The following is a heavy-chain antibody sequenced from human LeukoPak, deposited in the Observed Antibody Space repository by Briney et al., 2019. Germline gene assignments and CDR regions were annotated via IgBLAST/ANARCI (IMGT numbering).Heavy chain of an antibody. V-gene: IGHV4-59*08. Sequence: SETLSLTCSVFDGSISNYYWSWIRQPPGKGLEGIGYAYYSGSTTYNRSLESRVTISVDTSKNQFSLKLTAVTAADTAVYYCARNSAVATSRSWFDPWGQGTLVTVSS. CDR2: AYYSGST. J-gene: IGHJ5*02. CDR3: ARNSAVATSRSWFDP. CDR1: DGSISNYY. D-gene: IGHD6-19*01.